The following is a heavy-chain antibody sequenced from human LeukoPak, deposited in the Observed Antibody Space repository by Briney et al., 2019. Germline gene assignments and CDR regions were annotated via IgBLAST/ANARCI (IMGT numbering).Heavy chain of an antibody. CDR2: ISSSSYT. CDR3: AKDGMSGSSLGGYFDY. Sequence: GGSLRLSCAASGFTFSDYYMSWIRQAPGKGLEWVSYISSSSYTNYADSVKGRFTISRDNAKNSLYLQMNSLRAEDTAVYYCAKDGMSGSSLGGYFDYWGQGTLVSVSS. D-gene: IGHD1-26*01. V-gene: IGHV3-11*05. CDR1: GFTFSDYY. J-gene: IGHJ4*02.